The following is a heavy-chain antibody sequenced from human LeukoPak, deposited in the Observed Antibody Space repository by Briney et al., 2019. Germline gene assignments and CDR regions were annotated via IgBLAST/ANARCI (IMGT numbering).Heavy chain of an antibody. D-gene: IGHD4-23*01. CDR3: ARGRSYGGNSPSYTFDY. Sequence: SETLSLTCAVYGGSFSGYYWSWIRQHPGKGLEWIGEINHSGSTNYNPSLKSRVTISVDTSKNQFSLKLCSVTAADTAVYYCARGRSYGGNSPSYTFDYWGQGTLVTVSS. CDR2: INHSGST. J-gene: IGHJ4*02. CDR1: GGSFSGYY. V-gene: IGHV4-34*01.